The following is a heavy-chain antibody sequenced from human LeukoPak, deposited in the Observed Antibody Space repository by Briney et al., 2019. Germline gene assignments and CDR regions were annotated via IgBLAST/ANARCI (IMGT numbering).Heavy chain of an antibody. CDR1: GFTFSSYG. D-gene: IGHD3-22*01. J-gene: IGHJ4*02. V-gene: IGHV3-30*02. Sequence: GGSLRLSCAASGFTFSSYGMHWVRQAPGKGLEWVAFIRYDGSNKYYADSVKGRFTISRDNSKNTLYLQMNSLRAEDTAVYYCAKDLVTYDSSGYLYFDYWGQGTLVTVSS. CDR2: IRYDGSNK. CDR3: AKDLVTYDSSGYLYFDY.